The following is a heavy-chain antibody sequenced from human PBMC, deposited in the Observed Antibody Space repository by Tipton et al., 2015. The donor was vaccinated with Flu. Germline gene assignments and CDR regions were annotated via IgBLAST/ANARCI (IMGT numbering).Heavy chain of an antibody. CDR3: ARDGAGYNGAFDM. V-gene: IGHV1-2*02. J-gene: IGHJ3*02. CDR1: GYTFIAHY. CDR2: INPNDNGT. D-gene: IGHD5-24*01. Sequence: QVQLVQSGAEVKKPGASVKVSCKGSGYTFIAHYIHWVRQAPGQGLEWMGWINPNDNGTRYPQKFQGRVTMTRDTSISTVYMELSRLSSDDTAVYYCARDGAGYNGAFDMWGQGTMVTVSS.